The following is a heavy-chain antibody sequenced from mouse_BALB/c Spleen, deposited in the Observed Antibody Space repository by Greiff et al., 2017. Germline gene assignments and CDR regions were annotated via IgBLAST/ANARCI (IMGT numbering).Heavy chain of an antibody. J-gene: IGHJ4*01. D-gene: IGHD2-4*01. CDR1: GYTFSSYW. V-gene: IGHV1-9*01. CDR2: ILPGSGST. CDR3: ARRGDYGAMDY. Sequence: VQLQQSGAELMKPGASVKISCKATGYTFSSYWIEWVKQRPGHGLEWIGEILPGSGSTNYNEKFKGKATFTADTSSNTAYMQLSSLTSEDSAVYYCARRGDYGAMDYWGQGTSVTVSS.